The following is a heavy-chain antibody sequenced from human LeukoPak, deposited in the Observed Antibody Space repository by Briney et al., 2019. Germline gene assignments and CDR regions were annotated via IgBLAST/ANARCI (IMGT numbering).Heavy chain of an antibody. CDR1: GGTFSSYA. Sequence: GASVTVSCKASGGTFSSYAISWVRQAPGQGLEWMGGIIPIFGTAYYAQKFQGRVTITADESTSTAYMELSSLRSEDTAVYYCASAYYYDSSGPTKFDYWGQGTLVTVSS. V-gene: IGHV1-69*13. J-gene: IGHJ4*02. D-gene: IGHD3-22*01. CDR3: ASAYYYDSSGPTKFDY. CDR2: IIPIFGTA.